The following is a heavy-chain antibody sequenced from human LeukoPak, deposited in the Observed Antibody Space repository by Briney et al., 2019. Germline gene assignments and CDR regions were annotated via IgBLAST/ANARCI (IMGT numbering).Heavy chain of an antibody. CDR3: AKDPGDGYNSFDY. Sequence: GGSLRLSCAASRFIFRSYGMHWVRQAPGEGVEWVAFIRSDGSTEYYADSVKGRLTISRDNSKNTLYLQMNSLRAEDTAVYYCAKDPGDGYNSFDYWGQGTLVTVSS. D-gene: IGHD5-24*01. CDR1: RFIFRSYG. V-gene: IGHV3-30*02. J-gene: IGHJ4*02. CDR2: IRSDGSTE.